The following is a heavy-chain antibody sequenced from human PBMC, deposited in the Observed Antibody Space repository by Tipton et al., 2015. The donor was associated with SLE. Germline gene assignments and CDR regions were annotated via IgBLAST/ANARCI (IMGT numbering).Heavy chain of an antibody. V-gene: IGHV4-34*01. CDR2: IYYTGGT. CDR1: GGSFSGYY. J-gene: IGHJ3*02. CDR3: ARDHLGEAFDI. Sequence: TLSLTCAVYGGSFSGYYWGWIRQPPGKGLEWIGSIYYTGGTFYNPSLKSRVTISVDTSKNQFSLKLSSVTAADTAVYYCARDHLGEAFDIWGQGTMVTVSS. D-gene: IGHD3-16*01.